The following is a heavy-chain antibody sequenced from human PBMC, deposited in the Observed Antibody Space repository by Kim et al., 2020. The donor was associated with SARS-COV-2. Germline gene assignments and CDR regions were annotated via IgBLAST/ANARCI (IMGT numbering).Heavy chain of an antibody. D-gene: IGHD2-21*02. J-gene: IGHJ4*02. CDR3: AKDQVVTAIQGRYGY. CDR2: ISAGGGST. V-gene: IGHV3-23*01. Sequence: GGSLRLSCAASGFTFSSYAMTWVRHAPGKGLEWVSAISAGGGSTYYADSVKGRFTISRDNSRNTLYLQMNSLRAEDTAVYYCAKDQVVTAIQGRYGYWGQGTLVTVSS. CDR1: GFTFSSYA.